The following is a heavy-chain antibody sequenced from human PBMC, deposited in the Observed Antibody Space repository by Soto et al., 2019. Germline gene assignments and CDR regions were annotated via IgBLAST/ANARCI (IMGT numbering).Heavy chain of an antibody. D-gene: IGHD5-12*01. J-gene: IGHJ6*02. Sequence: ASVKVSCEASGYTFTSYGISWVRQAPGQGLEWMGWISAYKGNRNHAQKLQGRVTMTTDTSTSTAYMELRSLRSDDTAVYYCAREETSGGFYYYYGMDVWGQGTTVTVSS. CDR3: AREETSGGFYYYYGMDV. CDR1: GYTFTSYG. CDR2: ISAYKGNR. V-gene: IGHV1-18*01.